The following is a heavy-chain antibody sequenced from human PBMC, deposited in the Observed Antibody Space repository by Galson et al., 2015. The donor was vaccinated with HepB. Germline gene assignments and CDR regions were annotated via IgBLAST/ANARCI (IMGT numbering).Heavy chain of an antibody. J-gene: IGHJ4*02. Sequence: SLRLSCAASGFIFSTNAMSWVRQAPGKGLEWVSGISAGGDKTYYADSVKGRFTISRDISNNTLYLQMHSLRADDTAVYYCAKLSGLPHNDKVWGTYRYTGYYFDQWGQGTLVTVSS. V-gene: IGHV3-23*01. D-gene: IGHD3-16*02. CDR2: ISAGGDKT. CDR3: AKLSGLPHNDKVWGTYRYTGYYFDQ. CDR1: GFIFSTNA.